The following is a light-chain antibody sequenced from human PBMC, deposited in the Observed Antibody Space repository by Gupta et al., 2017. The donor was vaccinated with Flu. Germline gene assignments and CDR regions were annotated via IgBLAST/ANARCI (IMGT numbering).Light chain of an antibody. Sequence: DIKMTQSPSSLSVSVGDRITLTGRASQNINIILYWYQHQPKTAPNLLIYAASTLQSEVPSRFSCSGSGTDFTLTITSLQPEDFASYYCQQNYSYSGPVTFGHGTKVDV. CDR2: AAS. CDR1: QNINII. J-gene: IGKJ3*01. CDR3: QQNYSYSGPVT. V-gene: IGKV1-39*01.